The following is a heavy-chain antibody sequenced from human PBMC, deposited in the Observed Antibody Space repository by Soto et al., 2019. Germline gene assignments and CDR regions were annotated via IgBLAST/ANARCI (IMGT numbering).Heavy chain of an antibody. J-gene: IGHJ4*02. D-gene: IGHD2-21*01. CDR1: GYSFTNYW. CDR2: IYPGDSDT. CDR3: ARPPRAHCSPSFDK. V-gene: IGHV5-51*01. Sequence: GESLKISCKGSGYSFTNYWIGWVRQMPGKGLEWMGGIYPGDSDTRYSPSFQGQVTFSVDKSISSAYLQWSGLKSSDTAMYYCARPPRAHCSPSFDKGGPGALLTPSP.